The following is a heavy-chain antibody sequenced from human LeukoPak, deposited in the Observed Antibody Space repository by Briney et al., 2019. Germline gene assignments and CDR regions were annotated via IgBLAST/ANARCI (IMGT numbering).Heavy chain of an antibody. CDR1: GGSISSYY. CDR3: ARDSITMIVVVTDRNHGLDV. D-gene: IGHD3-22*01. J-gene: IGHJ6*04. CDR2: IYYSGST. V-gene: IGHV4-59*08. Sequence: SETLSLTCTVSGGSISSYYWSWIRQPPGKGLEWIGYIYYSGSTYYNPSLKSRVTISVDTSKNQFSLKLSSVTAADTAVYYCARDSITMIVVVTDRNHGLDVWGKGTTVTVSS.